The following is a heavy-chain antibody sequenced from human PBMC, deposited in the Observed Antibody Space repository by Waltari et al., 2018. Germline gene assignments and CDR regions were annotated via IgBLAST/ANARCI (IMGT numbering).Heavy chain of an antibody. J-gene: IGHJ4*02. D-gene: IGHD6-19*01. CDR2: INPDGSSI. Sequence: EVQLLESGGGLVQPGGSLRLSCAASGFSFSNSWIHWVRQAPGKGLEWVSRINPDGSSISHADSVRGRFTITRDNAKNTLYLQMNSLRVDDTAVYYCTRATAVSFDYWGLGTLVTVSS. CDR3: TRATAVSFDY. CDR1: GFSFSNSW. V-gene: IGHV3-74*01.